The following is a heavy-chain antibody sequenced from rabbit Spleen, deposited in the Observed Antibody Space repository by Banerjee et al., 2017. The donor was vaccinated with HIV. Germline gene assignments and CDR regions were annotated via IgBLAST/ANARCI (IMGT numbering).Heavy chain of an antibody. D-gene: IGHD1-1*01. Sequence: QSLEESGGGLVKSGGTLTLTSTVSGCPFSTSYYICWVCHAPGKGLVSVACIYPDSSGSTDYASWVNGRFTISLDNAQNTVFLQMTSLTAADTATYFCARDLTDVIGWNFGWWGPGTLVTVS. CDR2: IYPDSSGST. CDR3: ARDLTDVIGWNFGW. J-gene: IGHJ4*01. CDR1: GCPFSTSYY. V-gene: IGHV1S40*01.